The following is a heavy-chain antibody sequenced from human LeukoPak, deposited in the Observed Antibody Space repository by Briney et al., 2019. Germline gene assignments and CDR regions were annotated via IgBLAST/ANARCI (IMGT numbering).Heavy chain of an antibody. J-gene: IGHJ4*02. D-gene: IGHD4-17*01. CDR2: MNTNTGNP. CDR3: ARKMATVTTYSFGY. CDR1: GYTFTSYG. Sequence: ASVKVSCKASGYTFTSYGMNWVRQAPGQGLEWMGWMNTNTGNPTYAQGFTGRFVFSLDTSVSTAYLQISSLKAEATAVYYCARKMATVTTYSFGYWGQGTLVTVSS. V-gene: IGHV7-4-1*02.